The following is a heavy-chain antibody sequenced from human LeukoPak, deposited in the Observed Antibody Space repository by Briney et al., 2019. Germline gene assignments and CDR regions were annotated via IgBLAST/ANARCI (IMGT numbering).Heavy chain of an antibody. J-gene: IGHJ5*02. V-gene: IGHV2-5*02. Sequence: VSGPTLVNPTQTLTLTCTFSGFSLSTSGVGVGWIRQPPGKALQCLALIYWDDDKRYSPSLKSRLTITKDTSKNQVVLTMTSMDPVDTATYYCAHRLEYNWNDEENWFDPWGQGTLVTVSS. D-gene: IGHD1-1*01. CDR1: GFSLSTSGVG. CDR3: AHRLEYNWNDEENWFDP. CDR2: IYWDDDK.